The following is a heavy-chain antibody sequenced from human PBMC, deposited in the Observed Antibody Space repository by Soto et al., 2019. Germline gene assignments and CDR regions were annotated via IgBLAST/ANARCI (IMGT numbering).Heavy chain of an antibody. CDR1: GGSFSGYY. D-gene: IGHD2-15*01. J-gene: IGHJ6*02. Sequence: QVQLQQWGAGLLKPSETLSLTCAVYGGSFSGYYWSWIRQPPGKGLEWIGEINHSGSTNYNPSLKSRVTISVDTSKNQISLKLSSVTAADTAVYYCARVVVAATPLWIYYYYGMDVWGQGTTVTVSS. CDR2: INHSGST. V-gene: IGHV4-34*01. CDR3: ARVVVAATPLWIYYYYGMDV.